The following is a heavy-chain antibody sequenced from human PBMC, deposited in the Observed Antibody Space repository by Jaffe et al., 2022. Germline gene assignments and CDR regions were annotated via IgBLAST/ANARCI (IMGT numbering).Heavy chain of an antibody. D-gene: IGHD2-8*01. CDR2: IYYSGST. J-gene: IGHJ6*03. Sequence: QLQLQESGPGLVKPSETLSLTCTVSGGSISSSSYYWGWIRQPPGKGLEWIGSIYYSGSTYYNPSLKSRVTISVDTSKNQFSLKLSSVTAADTAVYYCARGGGVYYYYYMDVWGKGTTVTVSS. CDR3: ARGGGVYYYYYMDV. V-gene: IGHV4-39*01. CDR1: GGSISSSSYY.